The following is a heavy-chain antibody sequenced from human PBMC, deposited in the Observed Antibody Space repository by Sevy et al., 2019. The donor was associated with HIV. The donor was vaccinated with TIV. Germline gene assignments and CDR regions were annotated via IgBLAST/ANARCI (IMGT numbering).Heavy chain of an antibody. CDR1: GFTFSSYA. CDR2: IKSKAQGGTI. CDR3: TRWSGGQPIFDY. V-gene: IGHV3-49*04. J-gene: IGHJ4*02. D-gene: IGHD3-3*01. Sequence: GGSLRLSCAASGFTFSSYAMSWVRQAPGKGLEWVAFIKSKAQGGTIDHAASVKGRFTISRDDSKSIAYLEMNNLKIEDSAVYYCTRWSGGQPIFDYWGQGTLVTVSS.